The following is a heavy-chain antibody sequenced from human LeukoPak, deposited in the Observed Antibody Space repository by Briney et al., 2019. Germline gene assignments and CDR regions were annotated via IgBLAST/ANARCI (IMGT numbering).Heavy chain of an antibody. J-gene: IGHJ3*02. CDR2: MNPNSGNT. CDR1: GGTFSSYA. Sequence: ASVKVSCKASGGTFSSYAISWVRQATGQGLEWMGWMNPNSGNTGYAQKFQGRVTMTRNTSISTAYMELSSLRSEDTAVYYCASFSVADDAFDIWGQGTMVTVSS. V-gene: IGHV1-8*02. D-gene: IGHD6-19*01. CDR3: ASFSVADDAFDI.